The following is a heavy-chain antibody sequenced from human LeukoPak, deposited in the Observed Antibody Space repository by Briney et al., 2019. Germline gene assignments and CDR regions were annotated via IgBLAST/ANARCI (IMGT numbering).Heavy chain of an antibody. D-gene: IGHD5-24*01. CDR3: ARDLERGFDY. V-gene: IGHV3-21*01. CDR1: GFTFSSYS. Sequence: GGSLRLSCAASGFTFSSYSMNWVRQAPGKGLEWVSSISSSSSYIYYTDSVKGRFTISRDNAKNSLYLQMNSLRAEDTAVYYCARDLERGFDYWGQGTLVTVSS. J-gene: IGHJ4*02. CDR2: ISSSSSYI.